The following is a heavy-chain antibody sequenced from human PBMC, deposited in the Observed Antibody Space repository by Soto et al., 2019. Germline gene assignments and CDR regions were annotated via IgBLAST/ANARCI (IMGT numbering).Heavy chain of an antibody. Sequence: ASVKVSCKASGYTFASYGISWVRQAPGQGLEWMGWISAYNGNTNYAQKLQGRVTMTTDTSTSTAYMELRSLRSDDTAVYYCARESEGARPLDFDYWGQGTLVTVSS. CDR1: GYTFASYG. J-gene: IGHJ4*02. CDR2: ISAYNGNT. V-gene: IGHV1-18*01. D-gene: IGHD1-26*01. CDR3: ARESEGARPLDFDY.